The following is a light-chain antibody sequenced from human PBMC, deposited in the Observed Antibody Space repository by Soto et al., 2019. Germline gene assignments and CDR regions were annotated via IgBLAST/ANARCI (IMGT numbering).Light chain of an antibody. CDR1: SSNIGAGYD. Sequence: QSVLTQPPSVSGAPGQRVTISCTGCSSNIGAGYDVHWYQQLPGTDPKLLIYGNNNRPSGVPDRFSGSKSGTSASLAITGLQAEDEADYYCQSYDSSLISYVFGTGTKVTVL. J-gene: IGLJ1*01. CDR2: GNN. V-gene: IGLV1-40*01. CDR3: QSYDSSLISYV.